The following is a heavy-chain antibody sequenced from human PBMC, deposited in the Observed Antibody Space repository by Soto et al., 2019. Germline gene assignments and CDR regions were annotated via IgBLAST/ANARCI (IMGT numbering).Heavy chain of an antibody. J-gene: IGHJ6*02. V-gene: IGHV3-30*18. Sequence: GALRLSCAASGFTFSAFGMHWVRQAPGKGLEWVAVISYDGSHQYYGDSVKGRFTISRDNSKNTLYLQVNSLRPEDTAVYYCAKDPGGGYKYFFYGMDVWGQGTTVTVSS. CDR3: AKDPGGGYKYFFYGMDV. CDR2: ISYDGSHQ. D-gene: IGHD3-22*01. CDR1: GFTFSAFG.